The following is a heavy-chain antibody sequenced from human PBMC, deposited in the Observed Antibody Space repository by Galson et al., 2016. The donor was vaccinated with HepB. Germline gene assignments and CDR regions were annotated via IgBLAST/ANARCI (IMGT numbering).Heavy chain of an antibody. CDR2: IASSSSHI. J-gene: IGHJ4*02. D-gene: IGHD5-24*01. Sequence: LRLSCAASGFDFYDHYMTWIRQAPGKGLEWIAAIASSSSHIYYRDSVKGRFTISRDNAKNSLYLQMDSLRAEDTAVYYCATGGWMAASHFWGQGTLVTVSS. CDR1: GFDFYDHY. V-gene: IGHV3-69-1*01. CDR3: ATGGWMAASHF.